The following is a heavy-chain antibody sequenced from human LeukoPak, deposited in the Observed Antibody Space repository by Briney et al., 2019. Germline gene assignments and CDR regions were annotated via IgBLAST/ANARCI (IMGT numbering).Heavy chain of an antibody. CDR1: GGSISSSSYY. Sequence: SETLSLTCTVSGGSISSSSYYWGWIRQPPGKGLEWIGSIYYSGSTYYNPSLKSRVTISVDKSKNQFSLKLSSVTAADTAVYYCARDGEYYYGSGSYSPGWFDPWGQGTLVTVSS. CDR2: IYYSGST. CDR3: ARDGEYYYGSGSYSPGWFDP. J-gene: IGHJ5*02. V-gene: IGHV4-39*07. D-gene: IGHD3-10*01.